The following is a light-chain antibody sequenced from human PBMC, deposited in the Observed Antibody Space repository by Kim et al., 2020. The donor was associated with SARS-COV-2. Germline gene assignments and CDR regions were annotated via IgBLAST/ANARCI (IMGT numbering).Light chain of an antibody. V-gene: IGKV2-28*01. CDR1: RSLLHTNGYYY. Sequence: GPASVSCRSSRSLLHTNGYYYLDWYLQKPGQSPQLLIYLGSNRASGVPDRFSGSGSGTDFTLKITRVEAEDVGVYYCMQALQSPWTFGQGTKLEI. CDR3: MQALQSPWT. J-gene: IGKJ1*01. CDR2: LGS.